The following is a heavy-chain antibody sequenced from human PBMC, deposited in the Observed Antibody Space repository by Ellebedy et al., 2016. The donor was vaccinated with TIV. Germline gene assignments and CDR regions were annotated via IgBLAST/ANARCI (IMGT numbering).Heavy chain of an antibody. Sequence: PGGSLRLSCAGSGFNFAAYSINWVRQAPGKGLEWLSYIAGRTSLIYYADSVKGRFTISRDNAKNSAFLELNSLRGEDTAMYYCVRWGDYEGLDLWGQGTLVTVSS. CDR2: IAGRTSLI. J-gene: IGHJ5*02. CDR3: VRWGDYEGLDL. V-gene: IGHV3-48*04. D-gene: IGHD4-17*01. CDR1: GFNFAAYS.